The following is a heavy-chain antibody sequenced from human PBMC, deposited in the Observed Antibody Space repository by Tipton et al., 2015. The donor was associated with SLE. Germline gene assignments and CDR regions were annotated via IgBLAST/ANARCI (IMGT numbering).Heavy chain of an antibody. D-gene: IGHD3-10*01. Sequence: TLSLTCTVSGGSISSHSWSWIRQPPGKGLEWIGYIYYSGSTNYNPSLKSRVTITVDTSKKQFSLKLSSVTAADTAVYYCARSGGFGELLFDYWGQGTLVTVSS. V-gene: IGHV4-59*11. J-gene: IGHJ4*02. CDR3: ARSGGFGELLFDY. CDR1: GGSISSHS. CDR2: IYYSGST.